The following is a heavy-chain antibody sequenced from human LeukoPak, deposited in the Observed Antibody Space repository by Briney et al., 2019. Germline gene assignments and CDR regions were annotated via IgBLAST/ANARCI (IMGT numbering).Heavy chain of an antibody. CDR2: INAGNGNT. V-gene: IGHV1-3*01. CDR1: GYTFTSYA. D-gene: IGHD3-16*01. CDR3: ARDPMITFGGVFPRWFDP. Sequence: ASVKVSCKASGYTFTSYAMHWVRQAPGQRLEWMGWINAGNGNTKYSQKFQGRVTITRDTSASTAYMELSSLRSEDTAVYYCARDPMITFGGVFPRWFDPWGQGTLVTVSS. J-gene: IGHJ5*02.